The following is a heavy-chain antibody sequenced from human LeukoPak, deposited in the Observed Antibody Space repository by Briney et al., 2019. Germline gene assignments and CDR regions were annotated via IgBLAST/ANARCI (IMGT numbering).Heavy chain of an antibody. CDR3: AKAHYYDSSGYYVDY. J-gene: IGHJ4*02. V-gene: IGHV3-23*01. D-gene: IGHD3-22*01. Sequence: GGSLRLSCAASGFTFSSSAMSWVRQAPGKGLEWVSAISNNGGYTYYADSVQGRFTISRDNSKSTLCLQMNSLRAEDTAVYYCAKAHYYDSSGYYVDYWGQGTLVTVSS. CDR2: ISNNGGYT. CDR1: GFTFSSSA.